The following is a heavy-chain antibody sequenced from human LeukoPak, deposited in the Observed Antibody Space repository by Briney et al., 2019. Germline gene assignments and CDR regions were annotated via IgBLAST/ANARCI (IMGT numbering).Heavy chain of an antibody. CDR1: GYSLANYW. J-gene: IGHJ4*02. CDR2: IYPDDSDV. CDR3: ARVYDAWSGFSQYYFDY. V-gene: IGHV5-51*01. D-gene: IGHD3-3*01. Sequence: GESLKISCKASGYSLANYWIGWVRQTPGKGLEWMGIIYPDDSDVKYSPSFQGQVTISADRSFNTAYLQWRSLKASDTAMYYCARVYDAWSGFSQYYFDYWGQGTLVTVSS.